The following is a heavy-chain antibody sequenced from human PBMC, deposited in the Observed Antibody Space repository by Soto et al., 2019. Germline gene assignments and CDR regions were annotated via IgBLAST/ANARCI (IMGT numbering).Heavy chain of an antibody. V-gene: IGHV1-69*08. CDR1: GTILSSYT. CDR2: IIPILGET. J-gene: IGHJ6*02. Sequence: QVQLVQSGAEVKKPGSSVRVSCKASGTILSSYTISWVRQAPGQGLEWMGRIIPILGETNSAQKFQGRVTLTADKSTNTAYMELNILRLEDTAVYYCARGLGGRMDDWGQGTTVTVSS. D-gene: IGHD3-16*01. CDR3: ARGLGGRMDD.